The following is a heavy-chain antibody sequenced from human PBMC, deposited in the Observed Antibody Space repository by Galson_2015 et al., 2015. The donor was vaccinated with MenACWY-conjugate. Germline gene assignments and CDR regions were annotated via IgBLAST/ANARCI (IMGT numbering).Heavy chain of an antibody. J-gene: IGHJ6*03. D-gene: IGHD3-16*01. Sequence: LRLSCAASGFAFSSYWMHWVRQAPGKGLVWVSRVNSDGSGTGYADSVKGRFTISRDNAKNMLFLQMNSLKVEDTAVYYCARSYVPGSDRKNYYMDVWGRGTTVTVSS. CDR1: GFAFSSYW. CDR2: VNSDGSGT. V-gene: IGHV3-74*01. CDR3: ARSYVPGSDRKNYYMDV.